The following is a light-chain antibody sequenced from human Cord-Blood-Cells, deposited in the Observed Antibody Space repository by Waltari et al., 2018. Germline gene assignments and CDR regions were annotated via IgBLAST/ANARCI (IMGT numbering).Light chain of an antibody. J-gene: IGLJ1*01. CDR2: GKN. V-gene: IGLV3-19*01. Sequence: SEMTQDPPVPVALGPTVAITCQGDCPSSYYASWHQQQTGHAPILVIYGKNNRPSGIPHRFSGSSSGNTASLTITGAQAEDEADYYCNSRDSSGNHYVFGTGTKVTVL. CDR1: CPSSYY. CDR3: NSRDSSGNHYV.